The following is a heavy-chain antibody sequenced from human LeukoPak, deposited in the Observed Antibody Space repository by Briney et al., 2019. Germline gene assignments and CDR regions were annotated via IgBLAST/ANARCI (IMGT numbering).Heavy chain of an antibody. CDR3: ANTDYYGSGSYYNGDY. D-gene: IGHD3-10*01. Sequence: GGSLRLSCAASGFTVSNNYMSWVRQAPGKGLEWVSVLYSGGTTYYADSVKGRFTISRDTSKNTLYLQMNSLRAEDTAVYYCANTDYYGSGSYYNGDYWGQGTLVTVSS. J-gene: IGHJ4*02. CDR1: GFTVSNNY. CDR2: LYSGGTT. V-gene: IGHV3-53*01.